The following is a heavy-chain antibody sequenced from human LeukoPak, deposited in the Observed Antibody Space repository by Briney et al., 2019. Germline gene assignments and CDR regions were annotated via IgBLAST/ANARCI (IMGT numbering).Heavy chain of an antibody. CDR3: ASGPFLTFDHTPEGYYHYYMDV. Sequence: ASVKVSCKASGYTFTSYGISWVRQAPGQGLEWMGWISAYNGNTNYAQKLQGRVTMTTDTSTSTAYTELRSLRSDDTAVYYCASGPFLTFDHTPEGYYHYYMDVWGPGTTVTTSS. V-gene: IGHV1-18*01. CDR2: ISAYNGNT. CDR1: GYTFTSYG. J-gene: IGHJ6*03. D-gene: IGHD1-14*01.